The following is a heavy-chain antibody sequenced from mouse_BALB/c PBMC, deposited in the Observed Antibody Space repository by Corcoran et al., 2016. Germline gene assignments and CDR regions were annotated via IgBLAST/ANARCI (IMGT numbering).Heavy chain of an antibody. Sequence: EVQLQQSGPELVKPGASIKISCKASGYSFTGYPMNWVKQRNVKNLEWIGLINPYNGGTSYTQKLKGKATLTVDKSASTAYMELLSLTSEDSAVDYCARDGLYDGYTDDYWGQGTTLKVSS. D-gene: IGHD2-3*01. J-gene: IGHJ2*01. CDR1: GYSFTGYP. CDR3: ARDGLYDGYTDDY. CDR2: INPYNGGT. V-gene: IGHV1-26*01.